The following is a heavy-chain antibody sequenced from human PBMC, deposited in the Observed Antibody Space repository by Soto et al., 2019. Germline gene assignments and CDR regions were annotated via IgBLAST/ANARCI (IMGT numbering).Heavy chain of an antibody. J-gene: IGHJ4*02. CDR1: GFTFSSYA. V-gene: IGHV3-23*01. CDR2: ISGSGGST. Sequence: GGSLRLSCAASGFTFSSYAMSWVRQAPGKGLEWVSAISGSGGSTYYADSVKGRFTIPRDNSKNTLYLQMNSLRAEDTAVYYCANLAVAGTSGTHYFDYWGQGTLVTVSS. CDR3: ANLAVAGTSGTHYFDY. D-gene: IGHD6-19*01.